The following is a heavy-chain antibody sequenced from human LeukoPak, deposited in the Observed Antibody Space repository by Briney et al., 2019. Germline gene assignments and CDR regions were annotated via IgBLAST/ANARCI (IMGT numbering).Heavy chain of an antibody. J-gene: IGHJ4*02. CDR1: GFTFSSYG. CDR3: AKGQLGSGDYFDY. V-gene: IGHV3-30*18. D-gene: IGHD3-10*02. Sequence: GGSLRLSRAASGFTFSSYGMHWVRQAPGKGLEWVAVISYDGSNKYYADSVKGRFTISRDNSKNTLYLQMNSLRAEDTAVYYCAKGQLGSGDYFDYWGQGTLVTVSS. CDR2: ISYDGSNK.